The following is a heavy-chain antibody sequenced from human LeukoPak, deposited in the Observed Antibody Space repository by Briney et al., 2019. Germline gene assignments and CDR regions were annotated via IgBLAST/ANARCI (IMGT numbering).Heavy chain of an antibody. CDR2: IIPIFGTA. J-gene: IGHJ4*02. CDR1: GGTFSSYA. CDR3: ARGRSGGSPHFDY. D-gene: IGHD2-15*01. V-gene: IGHV1-69*05. Sequence: SVKVSCKASGGTFSSYAISSVRHAPGQGLEWMGRIIPIFGTANYAQKFQGRVTITTYESTSTAYMELSSLRSEDTAVYYCARGRSGGSPHFDYWGQGTLVTVSS.